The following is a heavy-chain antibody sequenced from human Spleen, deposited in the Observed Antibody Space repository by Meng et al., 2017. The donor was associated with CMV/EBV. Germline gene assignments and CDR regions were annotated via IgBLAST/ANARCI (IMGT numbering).Heavy chain of an antibody. V-gene: IGHV3-7*01. J-gene: IGHJ6*02. CDR2: IREDGSSK. Sequence: GESLKISCAASGFTFSTSWMSWVRQAPGKGLGWVANIREDGSSKYYADPVKGRFTISRDNAKNSLYLQMSSLRAEDTAVYYCARDTHYYGMDAWGQGTTVTVSS. CDR3: ARDTHYYGMDA. CDR1: GFTFSTSW.